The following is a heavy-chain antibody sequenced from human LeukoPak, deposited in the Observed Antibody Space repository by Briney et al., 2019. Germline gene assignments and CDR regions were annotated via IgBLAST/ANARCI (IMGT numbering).Heavy chain of an antibody. D-gene: IGHD6-13*01. CDR2: ISGSGGGT. J-gene: IGHJ4*02. CDR1: GLTFSNYA. CDR3: TREAAAGIDY. Sequence: GGSLRLSCAASGLTFSNYAMSWVRQAPGKGLEWVSSISGSGGGTWHADSVKGRFTISRDNSKNTLYLQMNSLRAEDTAVYFCTREAAAGIDYWGQGTLVTVSS. V-gene: IGHV3-23*01.